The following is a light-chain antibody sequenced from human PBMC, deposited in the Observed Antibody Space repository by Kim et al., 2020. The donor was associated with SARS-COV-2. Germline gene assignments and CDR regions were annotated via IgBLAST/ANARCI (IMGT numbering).Light chain of an antibody. Sequence: QPVLTQSPSASASLGASVKLTCTLSSGHSSYAIAWHQQQPEKGPRYLMKLNSDGSHSKGDGIPDRFSGSSSGAERYLTISSLQSEDEADYYCQTWVTGIWVFGGGTQLTVL. CDR1: SGHSSYA. CDR3: QTWVTGIWV. V-gene: IGLV4-69*01. J-gene: IGLJ3*02. CDR2: LNSDGSH.